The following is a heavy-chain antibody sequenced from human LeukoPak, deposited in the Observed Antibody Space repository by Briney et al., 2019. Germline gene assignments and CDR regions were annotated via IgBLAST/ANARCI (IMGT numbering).Heavy chain of an antibody. CDR3: AIPLGYCSGGSCYDGVNWFDP. CDR1: GYTFTGYY. CDR2: INPNSGGT. Sequence: ASVKVSCKASGYTFTGYYMHWVRQAPGQGLEWMGWINPNSGGTNYAQKFQGRVTMTRDTSISTAYMELSRLRSDDTAVYYCAIPLGYCSGGSCYDGVNWFDPWGQGTLVTVPS. V-gene: IGHV1-2*02. J-gene: IGHJ5*02. D-gene: IGHD2-15*01.